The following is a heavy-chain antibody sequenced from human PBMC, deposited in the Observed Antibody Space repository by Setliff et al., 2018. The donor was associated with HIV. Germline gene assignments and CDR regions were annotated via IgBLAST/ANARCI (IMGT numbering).Heavy chain of an antibody. CDR1: GYTFTAFG. D-gene: IGHD4-17*01. Sequence: GASVKVSCKASGYTFTAFGMNWLRQAPGQGPEWMGWISTYNGNTNYAQKFQGRVTMTTDTSTSTVYMELRSLRSDDTAVYYCAKDPSVTVTTIWGQGTVVTVSS. CDR3: AKDPSVTVTTI. V-gene: IGHV1-18*01. J-gene: IGHJ3*02. CDR2: ISTYNGNT.